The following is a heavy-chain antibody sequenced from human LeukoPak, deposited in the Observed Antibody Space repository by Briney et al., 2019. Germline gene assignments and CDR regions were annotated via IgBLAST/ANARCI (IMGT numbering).Heavy chain of an antibody. CDR1: GFTFSSYW. V-gene: IGHV3-74*01. CDR2: INSDGSST. Sequence: PGGSLRLSCAASGFTFSSYWMHWVRHALGKGLVWVSRINSDGSSTIYADSVKGRFTISRDNAKNTLYLQMNSLRAEDTAVYYCARGDIVVVPAAIATSDYYGMDVWGQGTTVTVSS. J-gene: IGHJ6*02. CDR3: ARGDIVVVPAAIATSDYYGMDV. D-gene: IGHD2-2*01.